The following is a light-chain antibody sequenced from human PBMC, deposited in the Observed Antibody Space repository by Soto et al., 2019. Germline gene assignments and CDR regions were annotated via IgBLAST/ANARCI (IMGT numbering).Light chain of an antibody. J-gene: IGLJ2*01. V-gene: IGLV2-11*01. CDR2: DVT. CDR1: SSNVGGYNY. Sequence: QSVLTQPRSVSGSPGQSVTISCTGTSSNVGGYNYVSWYQQHPGKAPKLMIYDVTKRPSGVPDRFSGSKSGSTASLTISGLQAEDEADYYCCSYAGSYTSLFGGGTKLTVL. CDR3: CSYAGSYTSL.